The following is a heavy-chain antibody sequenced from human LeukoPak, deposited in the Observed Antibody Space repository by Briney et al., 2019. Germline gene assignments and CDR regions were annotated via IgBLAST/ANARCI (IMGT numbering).Heavy chain of an antibody. J-gene: IGHJ4*02. D-gene: IGHD5-24*01. Sequence: GGSLRLSCAASGFTFSTCGMHWVRQAPGKGLEWVAVIWYDGSNKYYADSVKGRFTISRDISKNTLYLQMDSLRAEDTALYYCAKAFTITEYFFDYWGQGTLVTVSS. CDR3: AKAFTITEYFFDY. V-gene: IGHV3-33*06. CDR2: IWYDGSNK. CDR1: GFTFSTCG.